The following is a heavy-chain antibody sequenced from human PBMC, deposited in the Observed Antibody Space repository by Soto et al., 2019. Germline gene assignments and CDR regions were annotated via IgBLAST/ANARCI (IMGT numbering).Heavy chain of an antibody. CDR3: AAHSHCSGGSCYYSFSSPFDP. Sequence: SVKVSCKASGFTFTSSAVQWVRQARGQRLEWIGWIVVGSGNTNYAQKFQERVTITRDMSTSTAYMELSSLRSEDTAVYYCAAHSHCSGGSCYYSFSSPFDPWGQGTLVTVSS. CDR1: GFTFTSSA. V-gene: IGHV1-58*01. CDR2: IVVGSGNT. D-gene: IGHD2-15*01. J-gene: IGHJ5*02.